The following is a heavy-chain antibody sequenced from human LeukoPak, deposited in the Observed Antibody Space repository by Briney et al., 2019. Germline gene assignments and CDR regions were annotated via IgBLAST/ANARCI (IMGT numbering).Heavy chain of an antibody. D-gene: IGHD6-13*01. CDR3: ARGRGIAAAVNV. CDR2: INHSGST. J-gene: IGHJ4*02. V-gene: IGHV4-34*01. CDR1: GFTFSSYA. Sequence: GSLRLSCAASGFTFSSYAMSWVRQAPGKGLEWIGEINHSGSTNYNPSLKSRVTISVDTSKNQFSLKLSSVTAADTAVYYCARGRGIAAAVNVWGQGTLVTVSS.